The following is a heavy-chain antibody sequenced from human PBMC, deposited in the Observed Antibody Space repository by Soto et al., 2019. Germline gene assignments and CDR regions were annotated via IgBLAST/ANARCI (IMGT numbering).Heavy chain of an antibody. J-gene: IGHJ4*02. V-gene: IGHV3-48*02. CDR2: ISSSSSTI. CDR3: ARDSPPQTYCGGDCYYFDY. CDR1: GFTFSSYS. Sequence: GGSPRLSCAASGFTFSSYSMNWVRQAPGKGLEWVSYISSSSSTIYYADSVKGRFTISRDNAKNSLYLQMNSLRDEDTAVYYCARDSPPQTYCGGDCYYFDYWGQGTLVTVSS. D-gene: IGHD2-21*02.